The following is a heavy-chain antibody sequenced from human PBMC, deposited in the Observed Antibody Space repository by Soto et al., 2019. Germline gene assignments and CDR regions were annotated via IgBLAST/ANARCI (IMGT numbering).Heavy chain of an antibody. V-gene: IGHV4-34*01. CDR3: GAFYYYYDMEV. Sequence: SETLSLTCAVYGESFIGYYWSWIRQPPGKGLEWIGEINHSGSTNYNPSLKSRVTISVGTSKNQFSLNLSSVTAADTAVYYCGAFYYYYDMEVWGQGTTVT. J-gene: IGHJ6*02. CDR2: INHSGST. CDR1: GESFIGYY.